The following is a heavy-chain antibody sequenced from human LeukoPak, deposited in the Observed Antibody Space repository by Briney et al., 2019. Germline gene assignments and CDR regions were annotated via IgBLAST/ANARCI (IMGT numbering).Heavy chain of an antibody. Sequence: SETLSLTCTVSGGAITSGGYSWNWIRQPPGKGLEWIGCIYDRGPAYYNPSLKSRFTISVDRPKNQFFLNVTSLTAADTAVYYCARSRQASGLLSSWGQGTRVVVSS. J-gene: IGHJ5*02. D-gene: IGHD3-10*01. CDR3: ARSRQASGLLSS. CDR2: IYDRGPA. CDR1: GGAITSGGYS. V-gene: IGHV4-30-2*01.